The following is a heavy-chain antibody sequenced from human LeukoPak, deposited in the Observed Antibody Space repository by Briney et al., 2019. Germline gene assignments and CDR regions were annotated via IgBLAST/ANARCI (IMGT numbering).Heavy chain of an antibody. CDR1: GFTFSSYW. CDR3: ARKAYGLDV. J-gene: IGHJ6*04. CDR2: IKQDGSEK. V-gene: IGHV3-7*03. Sequence: GGSLRLSCAPSGFTFSSYWMSWVRQAPGKGLEWVTNIKQDGSEKYYVDSVKGRFTISRDNGKNSLYLQMNSLRAEDTAVYYCARKAYGLDVWGKGTTVTVSS.